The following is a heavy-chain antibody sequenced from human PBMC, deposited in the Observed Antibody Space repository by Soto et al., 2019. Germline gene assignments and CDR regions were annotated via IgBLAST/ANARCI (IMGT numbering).Heavy chain of an antibody. D-gene: IGHD3-16*01. V-gene: IGHV3-15*01. CDR2: IRSNIDGATT. CDR3: TTDWGSGTHYARAFDV. CDR1: GFAFKYAR. Sequence: EVLLVESGGGLVKPGGSLRLSCAASGFAFKYARMTWVRQAPGKGLEWVVHIRSNIDGATTAYAAPVKGRFTISRDESKSTEDLQMDSLIPEDTAVYYCTTDWGSGTHYARAFDVWGQGTMVTVSS. J-gene: IGHJ3*01.